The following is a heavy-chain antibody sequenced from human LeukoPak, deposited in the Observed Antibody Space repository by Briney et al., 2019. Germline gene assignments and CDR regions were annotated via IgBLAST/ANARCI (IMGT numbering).Heavy chain of an antibody. CDR1: GYTFTSYG. Sequence: GASGKVSCKASGYTFTSYGISWVGQAPGQGLGWLGWIGAYNGNTNYAQKLQGRVTMTTDSSTSTAYMELRSLRSDDTAVYYCARDSGYDFWSGYSDFDYWGQGTLVTVSS. J-gene: IGHJ4*02. CDR3: ARDSGYDFWSGYSDFDY. V-gene: IGHV1-18*01. D-gene: IGHD3-3*01. CDR2: IGAYNGNT.